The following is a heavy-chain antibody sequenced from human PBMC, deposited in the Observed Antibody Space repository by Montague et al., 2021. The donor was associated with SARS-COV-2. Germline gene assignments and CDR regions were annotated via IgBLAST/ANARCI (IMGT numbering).Heavy chain of an antibody. CDR2: FSQRRKI. Sequence: SETLSLTCARLVAWYSGADWKSIRLNSSHHPNSYADFSQRRKINYNPSLKSRVTISVDTSKNQFSLKLSSVTAADTAVYYCARGPHSSSWHYYDYYGMDVWGQGTTVTVSS. V-gene: IGHV4-34*01. CDR3: ARGPHSSSWHYYDYYGMDV. J-gene: IGHJ6*02. D-gene: IGHD6-13*01. CDR1: VAWYSGAD.